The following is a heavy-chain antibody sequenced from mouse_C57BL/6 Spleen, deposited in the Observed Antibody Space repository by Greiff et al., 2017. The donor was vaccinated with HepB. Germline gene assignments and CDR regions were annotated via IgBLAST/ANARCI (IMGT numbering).Heavy chain of an antibody. Sequence: QVQLKQPGAELVKPGASVKMSCKASGYTFTSYWITWVKQRPGQGLEWIGDIYPGSGSTNYNEKFKSKATLTVDTSSSTAYMQLSSLTSEDSAVYYCAREGNYYDEDYWGQGTTLTVSS. CDR3: AREGNYYDEDY. CDR2: IYPGSGST. V-gene: IGHV1-55*01. CDR1: GYTFTSYW. J-gene: IGHJ2*01. D-gene: IGHD1-1*01.